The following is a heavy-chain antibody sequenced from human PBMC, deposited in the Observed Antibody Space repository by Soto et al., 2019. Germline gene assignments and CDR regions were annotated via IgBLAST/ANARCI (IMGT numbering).Heavy chain of an antibody. V-gene: IGHV1-8*01. CDR3: ARDPGRTAMARS. CDR1: GYTFNSYY. CDR2: MNPNSGNT. Sequence: APVEVSCKACGYTFNSYYMNWVRQATGQGLEWMGWMNPNSGNTGYAQKFQGRVTMTRNTSISTAYMELSSLRSEDTAVYYCARDPGRTAMARSWGQGTLVTVS. J-gene: IGHJ5*02. D-gene: IGHD5-18*01.